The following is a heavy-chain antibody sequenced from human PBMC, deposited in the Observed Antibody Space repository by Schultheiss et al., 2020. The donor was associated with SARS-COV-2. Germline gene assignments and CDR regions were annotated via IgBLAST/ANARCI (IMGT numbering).Heavy chain of an antibody. CDR1: GYSISSGYY. V-gene: IGHV4-38-2*01. D-gene: IGHD6-13*01. CDR2: IYYSGST. CDR3: ARHGLLAAAGTCWFDP. Sequence: SETLSLTCAVSGYSISSGYYWGWIRQPPGKGLEWIGYIYYSGSTNYNPSLKSRVTISVDTSKNQFSLKLSSVTAADTAVYYCARHGLLAAAGTCWFDPWGQGTLVTVSS. J-gene: IGHJ5*02.